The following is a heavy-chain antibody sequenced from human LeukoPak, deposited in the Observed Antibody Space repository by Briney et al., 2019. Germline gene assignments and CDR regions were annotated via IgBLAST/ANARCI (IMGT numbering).Heavy chain of an antibody. CDR3: ARGPIVGVYI. D-gene: IGHD3-22*01. V-gene: IGHV3-23*01. CDR1: GFTFNSYA. Sequence: PGGSLRLSCAASGFTFNSYAMSWVRQAPGRGLDWVSAISGSGLSTYYADSVKGRFTISRDNAKNTLYLQMNSLRAEDTAIYYCARGPIVGVYIWGQGTMVTVSS. CDR2: ISGSGLST. J-gene: IGHJ3*02.